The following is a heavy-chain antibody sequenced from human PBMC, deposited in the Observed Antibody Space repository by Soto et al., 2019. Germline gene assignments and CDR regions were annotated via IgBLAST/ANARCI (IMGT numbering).Heavy chain of an antibody. J-gene: IGHJ6*02. CDR2: INSDGSST. V-gene: IGHV3-74*01. CDR3: ARTEDSSTASYYYGMDV. D-gene: IGHD6-13*01. Sequence: GGSLRLSCAASGFTFSSYWMHWVRQAPGKGLVWVSRINSDGSSTSYADSVKGRFTISRDNAKNTLYLQMNSLRAEDTAVYYCARTEDSSTASYYYGMDVWGQGTTVTVS. CDR1: GFTFSSYW.